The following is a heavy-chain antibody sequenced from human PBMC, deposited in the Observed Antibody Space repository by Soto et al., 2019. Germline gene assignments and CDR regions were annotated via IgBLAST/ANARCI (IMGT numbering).Heavy chain of an antibody. CDR1: GFTFSSFS. V-gene: IGHV3-30-3*01. D-gene: IGHD6-19*01. CDR3: ERTTTVAGPPEFDY. Sequence: QVQLVESGGGVVQPGRSLRLSCAASGFTFSSFSLHWVRQAPGKGLEWLALISYDGSTKYNADSVKGRFTVSRDNSNNTLYLQLSSLRPEDTAVYYCERTTTVAGPPEFDYWGQGTLVTVSS. J-gene: IGHJ4*02. CDR2: ISYDGSTK.